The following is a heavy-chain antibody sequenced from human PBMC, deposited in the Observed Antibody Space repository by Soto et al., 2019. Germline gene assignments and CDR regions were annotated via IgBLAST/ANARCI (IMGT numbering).Heavy chain of an antibody. Sequence: QITLNESGPTLVKPTQTLTLTCTFSGFSLGTYGVGVGWIRQPPGKALEWLALIYWDDDKRYSPSLKSRLTITKEPAKRQVFLTLTNMDPVDPATYYCAHRGGGIVDWYFDLWGRGTPVIVSS. CDR1: GFSLGTYGVG. CDR2: IYWDDDK. CDR3: AHRGGGIVDWYFDL. D-gene: IGHD1-26*01. V-gene: IGHV2-5*02. J-gene: IGHJ2*01.